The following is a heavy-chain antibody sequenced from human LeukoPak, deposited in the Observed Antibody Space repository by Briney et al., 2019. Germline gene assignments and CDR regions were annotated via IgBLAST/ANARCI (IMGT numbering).Heavy chain of an antibody. Sequence: GGSLRLSCAASGFTFSSYGMHWVRQVPGKGLEWVAVIWYDGSNKYYADSVKGRFTISRDNSKNTLYLQMNSLRDEDTAVYYCARVGSSSWYGDYWGQGTLVTVSS. CDR1: GFTFSSYG. J-gene: IGHJ4*02. CDR3: ARVGSSSWYGDY. D-gene: IGHD6-13*01. V-gene: IGHV3-33*01. CDR2: IWYDGSNK.